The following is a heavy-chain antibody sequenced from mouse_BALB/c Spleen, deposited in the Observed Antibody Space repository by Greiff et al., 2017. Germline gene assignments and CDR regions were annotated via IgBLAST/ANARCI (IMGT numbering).Heavy chain of an antibody. CDR2: IWSGGST. J-gene: IGHJ4*01. V-gene: IGHV2-2*02. CDR3: ASSYYAMDY. CDR1: GFSFTSYG. Sequence: QVQLQQSGPGLVQPSQSLSITCTVSGFSFTSYGVHWVRQSPGKGLEWLGVIWSGGSTDYNAAFISRMSISKDNSKCQVFFKMNSLQANDTAIYYWASSYYAMDYWGQGTSVTVSS.